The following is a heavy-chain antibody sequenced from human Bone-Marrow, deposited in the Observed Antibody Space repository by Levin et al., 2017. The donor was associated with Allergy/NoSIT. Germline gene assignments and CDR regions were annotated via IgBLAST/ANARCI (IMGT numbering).Heavy chain of an antibody. J-gene: IGHJ6*02. D-gene: IGHD3-10*01. CDR2: IYNTGST. CDR3: PRQDVGGIVIAGHGMDV. V-gene: IGHV4-59*01. CDR1: GGSMSSYY. Sequence: SETLSLTCSVSGGSMSSYYWSWIRQSPGKGLEWIAYIYNTGSTDYNPSLKSRVSISIDTSKNQFSLSLSSVTIADTAVYYCPRQDVGGIVIAGHGMDVWGQGTTVTVSS.